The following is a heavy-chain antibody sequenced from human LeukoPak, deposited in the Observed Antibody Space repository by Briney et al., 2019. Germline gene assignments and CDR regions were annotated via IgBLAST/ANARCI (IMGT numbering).Heavy chain of an antibody. Sequence: PSETLSLTCAVYGGSFSGYYWSWIRQPPGTGLEWIGEINHSGSTNYNPSLKSRVTVSVDTSKNQFSLKLSSVTAADTAVYYCARGRGRYGGNKYYFDYRGQGTLVTVSS. CDR3: ARGRGRYGGNKYYFDY. V-gene: IGHV4-34*01. CDR2: INHSGST. CDR1: GGSFSGYY. J-gene: IGHJ4*02. D-gene: IGHD4-23*01.